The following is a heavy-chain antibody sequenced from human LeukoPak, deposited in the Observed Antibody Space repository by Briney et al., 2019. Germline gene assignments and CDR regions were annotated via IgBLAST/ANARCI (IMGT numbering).Heavy chain of an antibody. D-gene: IGHD2-8*02. V-gene: IGHV3-21*01. CDR1: GFTFSSFS. CDR2: ISSSSSYM. Sequence: PGGSLRLSCAASGFTFSSFSMNWVRQAPGKGLEWVSSISSSSSYMYYADSMKGRFTISRDNAKNSLYLQMNSLRAEDTAVYYCARDGVLAFDIWGQGTMVTVSS. CDR3: ARDGVLAFDI. J-gene: IGHJ3*02.